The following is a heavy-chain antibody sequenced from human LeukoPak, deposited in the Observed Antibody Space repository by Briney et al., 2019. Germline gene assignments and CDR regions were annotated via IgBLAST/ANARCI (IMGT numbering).Heavy chain of an antibody. J-gene: IGHJ4*02. CDR2: FDPEDGET. Sequence: ASVKVSCKVSGYTLTELSMHWVRQAPGKGVEWMGGFDPEDGETIYAQKFQGRVTMTEDTSTDTAYMELSSLRSEDTAVYYCATGLYSNIPADYWGQGTLVTVSS. D-gene: IGHD4-11*01. CDR1: GYTLTELS. CDR3: ATGLYSNIPADY. V-gene: IGHV1-24*01.